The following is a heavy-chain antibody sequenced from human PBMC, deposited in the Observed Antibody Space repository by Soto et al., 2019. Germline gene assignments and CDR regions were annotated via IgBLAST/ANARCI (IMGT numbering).Heavy chain of an antibody. V-gene: IGHV3-23*01. CDR3: AKDEGTSSTVFDY. Sequence: GGSLRLSCVASGFTFKAYAMGWVRQAPGKGLEWVSSITATNGNTYYADSVRGRFTISRDNSRNSLFLQMNGLRPEDSALYYCAKDEGTSSTVFDYWGQGTLVTVSS. CDR2: ITATNGNT. D-gene: IGHD4-4*01. CDR1: GFTFKAYA. J-gene: IGHJ4*02.